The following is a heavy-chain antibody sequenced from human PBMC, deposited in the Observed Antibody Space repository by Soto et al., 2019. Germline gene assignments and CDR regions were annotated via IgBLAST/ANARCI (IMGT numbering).Heavy chain of an antibody. CDR1: GGSFSGYY. CDR3: ARGGCSSTSCYPYYFDY. V-gene: IGHV4-34*01. J-gene: IGHJ4*02. Sequence: SSETLSLTCAVYGGSFSGYYWSWIRQPPGKGLEWIGEINHSGSTNYNPSLESRVTISVDTSKNQFSLKLSSVTAADTAVYYCARGGCSSTSCYPYYFDYWGQGTLVTVSS. D-gene: IGHD2-2*01. CDR2: INHSGST.